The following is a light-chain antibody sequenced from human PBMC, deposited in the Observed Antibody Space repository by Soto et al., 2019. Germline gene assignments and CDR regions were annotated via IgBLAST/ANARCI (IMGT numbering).Light chain of an antibody. J-gene: IGLJ1*01. Sequence: QSALTQPASVSGSPGQSITISCTGTDNDIGTYNLVSWYQQCPGTAPKVIIFDVSSRPSGVSSRFSGSKSGNTASLTISALQAEDEADYYCCSYGGSRPYVFGTGTTLTVL. CDR3: CSYGGSRPYV. V-gene: IGLV2-23*02. CDR1: DNDIGTYNL. CDR2: DVS.